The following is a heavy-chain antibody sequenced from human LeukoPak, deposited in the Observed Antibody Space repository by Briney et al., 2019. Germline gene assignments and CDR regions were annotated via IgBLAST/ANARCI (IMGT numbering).Heavy chain of an antibody. V-gene: IGHV3-23*01. J-gene: IGHJ5*02. CDR3: AIVVAARQGTIDP. CDR2: ISGMVGTT. Sequence: GRSLRPSCAPSAFTFSSYAMGWVRQAPGGGRGWVSSISGMVGTTSYADSVKGRFTISRDNSKSTLYVQMNSLRAEDTAVYYCAIVVAARQGTIDPWGQGTLVTISS. CDR1: AFTFSSYA. D-gene: IGHD6-25*01.